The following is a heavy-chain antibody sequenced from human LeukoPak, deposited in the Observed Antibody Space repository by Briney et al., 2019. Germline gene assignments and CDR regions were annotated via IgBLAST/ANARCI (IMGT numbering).Heavy chain of an antibody. V-gene: IGHV4-39*07. CDR3: AGERGEEYSSGWYKRNYFDN. Sequence: SETLSPTCTVSGDSFSSVTDYWAWIRQPPGKGLEWIASGDYSGGTYYNPSLESRVAISADMSKNQFSLKLTSVTGAGTAVYYCAGERGEEYSSGWYKRNYFDNWGQGIRVTVSS. CDR1: GDSFSSVTDY. D-gene: IGHD6-19*01. J-gene: IGHJ4*02. CDR2: GDYSGGT.